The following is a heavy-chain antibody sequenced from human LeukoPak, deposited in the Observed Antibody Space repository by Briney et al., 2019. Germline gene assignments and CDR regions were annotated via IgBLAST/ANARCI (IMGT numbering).Heavy chain of an antibody. V-gene: IGHV3-7*01. CDR3: ARDGPVGGDYVDY. Sequence: GGSLRLSCAASGFTFSSYWMSWVRQAPGKGLEGVANIKQDGSEKYYVDSVKGRFTISRDNAKNSLYLQMNSLRAEDTAVYYCARDGPVGGDYVDYWGQGTLVTVSS. CDR2: IKQDGSEK. J-gene: IGHJ4*02. CDR1: GFTFSSYW. D-gene: IGHD3-16*01.